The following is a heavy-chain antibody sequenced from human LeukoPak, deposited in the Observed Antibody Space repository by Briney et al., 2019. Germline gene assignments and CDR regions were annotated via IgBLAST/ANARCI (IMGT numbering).Heavy chain of an antibody. CDR3: ARTTEGGYTYDYFYYYYMDV. CDR1: GGSISTYY. D-gene: IGHD5-18*01. Sequence: SETLSLTCTVSGGSISTYYWSWIRQPPGKGLEWIGYIYYIGSTYYNPSLKSRVTISVDTSKNQFSLKLSPVTAADTAVYYCARTTEGGYTYDYFYYYYMDVWGKGTTVTISS. J-gene: IGHJ6*03. CDR2: IYYIGST. V-gene: IGHV4-59*01.